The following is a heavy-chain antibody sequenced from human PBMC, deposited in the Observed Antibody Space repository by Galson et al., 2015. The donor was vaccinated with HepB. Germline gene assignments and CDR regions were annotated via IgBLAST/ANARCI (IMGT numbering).Heavy chain of an antibody. CDR1: GFIFNNYW. CDR3: VRVSRLKAYWFFDL. Sequence: SLRLSCAVSGFIFNNYWMTWVRQAPGKGLEWVANIERDGSEKNYVDSVKGRFTISRDNAKNSLYLQMNSLRAEDTAVYYCVRVSRLKAYWFFDLWGRGTLVTVSS. CDR2: IERDGSEK. J-gene: IGHJ2*01. V-gene: IGHV3-7*01.